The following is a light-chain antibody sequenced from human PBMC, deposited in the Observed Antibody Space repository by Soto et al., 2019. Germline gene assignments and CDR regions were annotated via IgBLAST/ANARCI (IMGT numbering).Light chain of an antibody. V-gene: IGKV3-20*01. CDR3: QQYGSSPPYT. Sequence: EIVLTQSPGTLSLSPGERATLSCRASQSVSSGYLAWYQQKPGQAPRLLIYGASSRATGIPDRFSGSGSGTHFTLIISRLEPEDFAVYYCQQYGSSPPYTFGQGTKLEIK. J-gene: IGKJ2*01. CDR1: QSVSSGY. CDR2: GAS.